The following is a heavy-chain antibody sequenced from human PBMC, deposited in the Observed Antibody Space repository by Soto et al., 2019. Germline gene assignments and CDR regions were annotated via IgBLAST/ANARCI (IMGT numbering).Heavy chain of an antibody. Sequence: QVQLQESGPGLVKPSETLSLTCTVSGDSINYYYWSWIRQAPGKGLEWIGYVYYDGSTKYNPSLESRVTMSIDTSKNQFSLKLSSVIAADTAVYYWVSYDRQSGRYSLDYWGQGTLVTVSS. CDR2: VYYDGST. D-gene: IGHD3-10*01. V-gene: IGHV4-59*01. CDR1: GDSINYYY. CDR3: VSYDRQSGRYSLDY. J-gene: IGHJ4*02.